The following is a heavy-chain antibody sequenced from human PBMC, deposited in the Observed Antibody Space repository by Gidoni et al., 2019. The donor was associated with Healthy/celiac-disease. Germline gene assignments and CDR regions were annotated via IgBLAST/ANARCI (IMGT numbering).Heavy chain of an antibody. D-gene: IGHD5-18*01. CDR2: IWYDGSNK. J-gene: IGHJ4*02. V-gene: IGHV3-33*01. CDR3: ARDVDTAMVADY. Sequence: QVQLVESGGGVVQAGRSLRLSCAASGFPFSSYGMHWVRQAHGKRLEWVAVIWYDGSNKYYADSVKGRFTISRDNSKNTLYLQMNSLRAEDTAVYYCARDVDTAMVADYWGQGTLVTVSS. CDR1: GFPFSSYG.